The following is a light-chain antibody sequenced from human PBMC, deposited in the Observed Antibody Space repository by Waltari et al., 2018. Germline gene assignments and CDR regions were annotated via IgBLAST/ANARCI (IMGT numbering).Light chain of an antibody. V-gene: IGKV3-11*01. CDR2: DTS. CDR1: QSVTHY. CDR3: QQRRNWPLT. Sequence: DIVLTQSPAILSLSPGERASLSCRASQSVTHYLAWYQQKPGQAPRLLIYDTSNRATGIPARFSGSGFATDFTLTISSLEPDDFAVYYCQQRRNWPLTFGGGTKVEIK. J-gene: IGKJ4*01.